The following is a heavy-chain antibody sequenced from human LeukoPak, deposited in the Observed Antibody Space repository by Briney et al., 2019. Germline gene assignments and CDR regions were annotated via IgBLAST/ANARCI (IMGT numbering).Heavy chain of an antibody. CDR1: GFPFSVYE. Sequence: QTGGSLRLSCVVSGFPFSVYEMNWVRQAPGKGLEWVSNIASSGTIKYYADSVKGRFSISRDNAKSSLYLQMNSLRVEDTAVYYCALLAVASGFDYWGQGALVTVSS. CDR3: ALLAVASGFDY. V-gene: IGHV3-48*03. D-gene: IGHD6-19*01. CDR2: IASSGTIK. J-gene: IGHJ4*02.